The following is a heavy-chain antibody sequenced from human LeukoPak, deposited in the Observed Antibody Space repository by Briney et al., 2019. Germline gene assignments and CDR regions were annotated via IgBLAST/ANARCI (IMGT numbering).Heavy chain of an antibody. CDR3: ATVHSSSWYSYYFDY. D-gene: IGHD6-13*01. CDR2: FDPEDGET. Sequence: ASVKLSCKVSGYTLTELSMHWVRQAPGKGLEWMGCFDPEDGETIYAQKFQGRVTMTEDTSTDTAYMELSSLRSEDTAVYYCATVHSSSWYSYYFDYWGQGTLVTVSS. CDR1: GYTLTELS. V-gene: IGHV1-24*01. J-gene: IGHJ4*02.